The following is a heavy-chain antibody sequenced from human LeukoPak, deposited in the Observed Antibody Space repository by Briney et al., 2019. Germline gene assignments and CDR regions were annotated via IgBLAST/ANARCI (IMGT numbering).Heavy chain of an antibody. CDR3: ARWTGYYAPFDP. CDR1: GDFNRRRPYH. D-gene: IGHD3/OR15-3a*01. J-gene: IGHJ5*02. V-gene: IGHV4-39*01. CDR2: FFYSGST. Sequence: SETLSLTCTVSGDFNRRRPYHWGWTRQPPGLGVERGATFFYSGSTSYNSFLKSRVTISVDTSKNQVSLKLSSLTAADTAVYYCARWTGYYAPFDPWRQGTLVTVSS.